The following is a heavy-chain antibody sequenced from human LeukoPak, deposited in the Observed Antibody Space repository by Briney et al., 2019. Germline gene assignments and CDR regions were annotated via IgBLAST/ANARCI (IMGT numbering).Heavy chain of an antibody. CDR3: ARAGYSYATVDY. V-gene: IGHV4-34*01. J-gene: IGHJ4*02. CDR1: GGSFSGYY. CDR2: INHSGST. D-gene: IGHD5-18*01. Sequence: SETLSLTCAVYGGSFSGYYWSWIRQPPGKGLEWIGEINHSGSTNYNPSLKSRVTISVDTSKNQFSLKLSSVTAADTAVYYCARAGYSYATVDYWGQGTLATVSS.